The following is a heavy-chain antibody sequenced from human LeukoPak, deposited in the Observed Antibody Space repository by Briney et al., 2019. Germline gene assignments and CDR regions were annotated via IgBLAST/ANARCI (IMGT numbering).Heavy chain of an antibody. CDR1: GYTFTSYY. V-gene: IGHV1-46*01. D-gene: IGHD2-15*01. Sequence: SVKVSCKASGYTFTSYYMHWVRQAPGQGLEWMGIINPSGGSTSYAQKFQGRVTMTRDTSTSTVYMELSSLRSEDTAVYYCATDVVVGATRLALDYWGQGTLVTVSS. CDR3: ATDVVVGATRLALDY. CDR2: INPSGGST. J-gene: IGHJ4*02.